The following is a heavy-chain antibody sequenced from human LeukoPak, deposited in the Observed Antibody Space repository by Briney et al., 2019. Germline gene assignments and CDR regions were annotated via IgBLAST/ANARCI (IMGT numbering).Heavy chain of an antibody. CDR3: ARDHLPFYVWGSYRFARGVDY. V-gene: IGHV1-46*01. D-gene: IGHD3-16*02. Sequence: GASVKVSCKASVYTFTSYYMHWVRQAPGQGLEWMGIINPSGGSTSYAQKFQGRVTMTRDTSTSTVYMELSSLRSEDTAVYYCARDHLPFYVWGSYRFARGVDYWGQGTLVTVSS. CDR1: VYTFTSYY. J-gene: IGHJ4*02. CDR2: INPSGGST.